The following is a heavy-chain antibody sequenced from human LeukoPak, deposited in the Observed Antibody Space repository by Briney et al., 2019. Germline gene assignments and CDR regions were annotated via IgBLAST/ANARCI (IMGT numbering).Heavy chain of an antibody. V-gene: IGHV3-7*01. CDR1: GFTFSSYW. Sequence: GGSLRLSCAASGFTFSSYWMSWVRQAPGKGLEWVANIKQDGSEKYYVDSVKGRFTISKDNSKNTLYLQMNSLRHEDTAVYYCARNKPITAFFGMDVWGQGTTVIVSS. CDR2: IKQDGSEK. CDR3: ARNKPITAFFGMDV. J-gene: IGHJ6*02. D-gene: IGHD6-6*01.